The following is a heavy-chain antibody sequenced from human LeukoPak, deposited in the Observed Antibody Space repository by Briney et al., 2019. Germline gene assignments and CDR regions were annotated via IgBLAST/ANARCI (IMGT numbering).Heavy chain of an antibody. J-gene: IGHJ5*02. V-gene: IGHV1-18*01. D-gene: IGHD6-19*01. CDR2: ISAYNGNT. CDR1: GYTFTSYG. Sequence: ASVKVSCKASGYTFTSYGIGWVRQAPGQGLEWMGWISAYNGNTNYAQKLQGRVTMTTDTSTSTAYMGLRSLRSDDTAVYYCARDSIAVAGRRWFDPWGQGTLVTVSS. CDR3: ARDSIAVAGRRWFDP.